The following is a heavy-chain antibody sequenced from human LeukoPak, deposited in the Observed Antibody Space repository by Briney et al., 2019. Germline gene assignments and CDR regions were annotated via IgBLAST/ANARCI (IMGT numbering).Heavy chain of an antibody. Sequence: GGSLRLSCAASGFTFSSYAMSWVRQAPGKGLEWVSAISGSGGSTYYADSVKGWFTISRDNSKNTLYLQMNSLRAEDTAVYYCAKERLRLGELSSTLDYWGQGTLVTVSS. V-gene: IGHV3-23*01. J-gene: IGHJ4*02. CDR2: ISGSGGST. D-gene: IGHD3-16*02. CDR1: GFTFSSYA. CDR3: AKERLRLGELSSTLDY.